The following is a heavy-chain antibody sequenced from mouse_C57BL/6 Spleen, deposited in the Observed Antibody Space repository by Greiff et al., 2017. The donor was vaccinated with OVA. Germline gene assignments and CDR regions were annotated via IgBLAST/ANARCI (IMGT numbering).Heavy chain of an antibody. J-gene: IGHJ1*03. CDR3: ARQGVYYYGREWYFDV. CDR2: ISNGGGST. D-gene: IGHD1-1*01. Sequence: EVQLVESGGGLVQPGGSLKLSCAASGFTFSDYYMYWVRQTPEKRLEWVAYISNGGGSTYYPDTVKGRFTISRDNAKNTLYLQMSRLKSEDTAMYYCARQGVYYYGREWYFDVWGTGTTVTVSS. CDR1: GFTFSDYY. V-gene: IGHV5-12*01.